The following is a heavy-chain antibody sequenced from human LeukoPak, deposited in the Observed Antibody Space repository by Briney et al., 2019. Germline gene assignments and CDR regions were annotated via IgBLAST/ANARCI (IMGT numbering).Heavy chain of an antibody. CDR3: ARDGAGPPQEAFDI. CDR1: GFTISNYG. CDR2: IEQTESEK. Sequence: GGSLRLSCAVSGFTISNYGMSWVRQAPGKGLEWVANIEQTESEKKYVDSVKGRFTISRDNVRNSLYLQMYNLRAEDTAVYYCARDGAGPPQEAFDIWGQGTVVTVCS. V-gene: IGHV3-7*01. J-gene: IGHJ3*02.